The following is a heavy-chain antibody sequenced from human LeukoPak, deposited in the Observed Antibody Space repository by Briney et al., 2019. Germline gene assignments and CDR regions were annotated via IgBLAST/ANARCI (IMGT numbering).Heavy chain of an antibody. D-gene: IGHD2-21*02. CDR2: TSGSGGST. Sequence: GGSLRLSCAASGFTFSNYTMSWVRQAPGKGLEWVSTTSGSGGSTYYSDSVKGRLTISRDNSKNTLYLQMNSLRAEDTAVYYCARGLTQIPRLATGLGHWGQGTLVTVSS. CDR3: ARGLTQIPRLATGLGH. J-gene: IGHJ4*02. CDR1: GFTFSNYT. V-gene: IGHV3-23*01.